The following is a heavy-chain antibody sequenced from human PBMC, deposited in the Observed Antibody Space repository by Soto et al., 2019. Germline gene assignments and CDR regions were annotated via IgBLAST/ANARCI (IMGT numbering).Heavy chain of an antibody. CDR3: AHSPGGYSSGWFIVGYFDY. J-gene: IGHJ4*02. V-gene: IGHV2-5*02. Sequence: SGPTLVNPTQTLTLTCTFSGFSLSTSGVGVGWIRQPPGKALEWLALIYWDDDKRYSPSPKSRLTITKDTSKNQVVLTMTNMDPVDTATYYCAHSPGGYSSGWFIVGYFDYWGRGSLDPVSS. CDR1: GFSLSTSGVG. CDR2: IYWDDDK. D-gene: IGHD6-19*01.